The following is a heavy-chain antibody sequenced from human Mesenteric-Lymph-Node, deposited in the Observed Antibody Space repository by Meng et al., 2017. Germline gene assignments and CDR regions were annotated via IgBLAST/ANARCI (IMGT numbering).Heavy chain of an antibody. CDR2: IIPIFGTA. J-gene: IGHJ4*02. Sequence: SVKVSCKASGGTFSSYAISWVRQAPGQGLEWMGGIIPIFGTANYAQKFQGRVTITTDESTSTAYMELSSLRSEDTAVYYCARVKVPSTVFGEVMPFDYWGQGTLVTVSS. D-gene: IGHD3-3*01. CDR3: ARVKVPSTVFGEVMPFDY. CDR1: GGTFSSYA. V-gene: IGHV1-69*05.